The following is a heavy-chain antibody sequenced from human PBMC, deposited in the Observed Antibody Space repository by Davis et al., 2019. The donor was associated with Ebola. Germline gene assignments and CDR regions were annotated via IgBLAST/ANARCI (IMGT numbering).Heavy chain of an antibody. Sequence: ASVKVSCKASGYTFTSYYMHWVRQAPGQGLEWMGWINPNSGGTNYAQKFQGRVTMTRDTSISTAYMELSRLRSDDTAVYYCARWPPWGKVAFDIWGQGTMVTVSS. V-gene: IGHV1-2*02. D-gene: IGHD7-27*01. CDR1: GYTFTSYY. J-gene: IGHJ3*02. CDR2: INPNSGGT. CDR3: ARWPPWGKVAFDI.